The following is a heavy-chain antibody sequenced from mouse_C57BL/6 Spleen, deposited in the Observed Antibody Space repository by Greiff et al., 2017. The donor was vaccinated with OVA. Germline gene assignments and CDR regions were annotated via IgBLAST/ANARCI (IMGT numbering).Heavy chain of an antibody. D-gene: IGHD3-2*02. CDR2: ISSGGDYI. CDR1: GFTFSSYA. CDR3: TREGTAQATFAY. Sequence: EVQLVESGAGLVKPGGSLKLSCAASGFTFSSYAMSWVRQTPEKRLEWVAYISSGGDYIYYADTVKGRFTISRDNARNTLYLQMSSLKSEDTAMYYCTREGTAQATFAYWGQGTLVTVSA. V-gene: IGHV5-9-1*02. J-gene: IGHJ3*01.